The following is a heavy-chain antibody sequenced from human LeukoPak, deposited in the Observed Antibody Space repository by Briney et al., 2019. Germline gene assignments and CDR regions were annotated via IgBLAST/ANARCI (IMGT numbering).Heavy chain of an antibody. CDR1: GFTFSSYW. CDR3: ARALAVAGTGGFDP. V-gene: IGHV3-74*01. Sequence: GGSLRLSCAASGFTFSSYWMHWVRQAPGKGLVWVSRIKTDGTITDYAESVKGRFTISRDNAKNAVSLLMNSLRAEDTAVYYCARALAVAGTGGFDPWGQGTLVTVSS. J-gene: IGHJ5*02. CDR2: IKTDGTIT. D-gene: IGHD6-19*01.